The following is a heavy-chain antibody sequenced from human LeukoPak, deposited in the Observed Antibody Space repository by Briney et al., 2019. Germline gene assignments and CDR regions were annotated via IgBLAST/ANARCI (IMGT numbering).Heavy chain of an antibody. CDR1: GFTLSDYY. CDR2: ISSRDGTI. D-gene: IGHD6-19*01. CDR3: ARETVAGTFDY. V-gene: IGHV3-11*01. Sequence: GGSLRLSCGVAGFTLSDYYISWIRQAPGKGLGWISYISSRDGTINFADSVRGRFAVSWDNGKNSLFLQMNSLRADDTAIYYCARETVAGTFDYWGQGALVTVSS. J-gene: IGHJ4*02.